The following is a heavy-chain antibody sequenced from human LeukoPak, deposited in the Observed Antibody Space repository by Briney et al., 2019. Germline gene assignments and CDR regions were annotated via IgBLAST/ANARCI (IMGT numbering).Heavy chain of an antibody. Sequence: PSETLSLTCTVSGGSIGSYYWSWTRQPAGKGLEWIGRIYTSGSTNYNPSLKSRVTMSVDTSKNQFSLKLSSVTAADTAVYYCARVTARDYGGHFDYWGQGTLVTVSS. V-gene: IGHV4-4*07. J-gene: IGHJ4*02. D-gene: IGHD4-23*01. CDR3: ARVTARDYGGHFDY. CDR2: IYTSGST. CDR1: GGSIGSYY.